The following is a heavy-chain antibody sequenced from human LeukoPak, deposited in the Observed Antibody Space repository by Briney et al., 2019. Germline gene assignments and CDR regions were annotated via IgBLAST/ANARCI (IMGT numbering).Heavy chain of an antibody. CDR2: IKQDGNEK. J-gene: IGHJ6*02. CDR3: ARGGGLDV. CDR1: GFTFSSYW. V-gene: IGHV3-7*04. Sequence: GGSLRLSCAASGFTFSSYWMSWVRQAPGKGLEWVANIKQDGNEKYYVDSVKGRFTISRDNAKNSLFLQMNSLRAEDTAVYFCARGGGLDVWGQGATVTVSS.